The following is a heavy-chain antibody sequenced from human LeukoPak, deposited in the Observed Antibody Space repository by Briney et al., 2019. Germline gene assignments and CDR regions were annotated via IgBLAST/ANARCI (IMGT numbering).Heavy chain of an antibody. D-gene: IGHD1-26*01. V-gene: IGHV3-74*01. Sequence: GGSLRLSWPAPGLTISSYWMHWVRQAQGKGLVWVSRINSDGSSISYADAVKGRFTISRDNAKNTLYLQMNSLRAEDTAVYYCARRAYSGSYFYFDYWGQGTLVTVSS. CDR1: GLTISSYW. CDR2: INSDGSSI. CDR3: ARRAYSGSYFYFDY. J-gene: IGHJ4*02.